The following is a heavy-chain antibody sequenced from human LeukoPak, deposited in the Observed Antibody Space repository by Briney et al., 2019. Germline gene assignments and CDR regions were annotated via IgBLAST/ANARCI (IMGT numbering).Heavy chain of an antibody. V-gene: IGHV4-59*08. Sequence: SETLSLTCTVSGGSISSYYWSWIRQPPGKGLEWIGYIYYSGSTNYNPSLKSRVTISVDTSKNQFSLKLSSVTAADTAVYYCARGRYSYGPNFDYWGQGTLVTVSS. D-gene: IGHD5-18*01. CDR1: GGSISSYY. CDR3: ARGRYSYGPNFDY. J-gene: IGHJ4*02. CDR2: IYYSGST.